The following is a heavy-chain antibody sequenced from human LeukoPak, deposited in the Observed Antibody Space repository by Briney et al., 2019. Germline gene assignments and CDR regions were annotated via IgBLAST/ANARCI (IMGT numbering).Heavy chain of an antibody. V-gene: IGHV3-30*18. D-gene: IGHD2-21*01. J-gene: IGHJ4*02. CDR1: GFTFSNYG. CDR3: AKEEGVMAIAGSPSGY. Sequence: GGSLRLSCAASGFTFSNYGIHWVRQAPGKGLEWVAIISYGGTNKYYADSVKGRFTISRDNSKNTLYLQMNSLRAEDTAMYYCAKEEGVMAIAGSPSGYWGQGTLVTVSS. CDR2: ISYGGTNK.